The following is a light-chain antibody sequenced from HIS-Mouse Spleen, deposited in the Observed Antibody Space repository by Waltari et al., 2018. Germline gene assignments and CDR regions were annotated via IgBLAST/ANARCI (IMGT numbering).Light chain of an antibody. V-gene: IGLV1-47*01. J-gene: IGLJ2*01. Sequence: QPGLTPPLSASGTTGQWVTISCPGSSSNIGRNHVHCYPQLPGPDPKLLIYRNNQRPSGVPDRFSGSKSGTSASLAISGLRSEDEADYYCAAWDDSLSAARVFGGGTKLTVL. CDR1: SSNIGRNH. CDR3: AAWDDSLSAARV. CDR2: RNN.